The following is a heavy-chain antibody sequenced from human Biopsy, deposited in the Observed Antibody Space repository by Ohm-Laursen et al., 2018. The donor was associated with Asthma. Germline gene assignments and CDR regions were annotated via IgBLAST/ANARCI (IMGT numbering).Heavy chain of an antibody. Sequence: SLRLSCAASGFTFSTYGMHWVRQAPGKGLEWVALMSYDGSIKDYADSVKGRFTISRDNSMNTLYLHMNSLRVEDTAVYYCARGLDYSGRSGFDYWAREPWSPSPQ. D-gene: IGHD3-10*01. V-gene: IGHV3-30*03. CDR2: MSYDGSIK. J-gene: IGHJ4*02. CDR1: GFTFSTYG. CDR3: ARGLDYSGRSGFDY.